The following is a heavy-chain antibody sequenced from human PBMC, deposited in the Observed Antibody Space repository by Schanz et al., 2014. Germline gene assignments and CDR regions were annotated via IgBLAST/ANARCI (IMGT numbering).Heavy chain of an antibody. CDR2: INTGGDST. Sequence: EVQLLESGGGLVQPGGSLRLSCASSGFSFTTYAMNWLRQAPGKGLEWVSSINTGGDSTYYAESVKGRFTISSDNSKSTLYLQMNSLRAEDTAVYYCAKSDAFDIWGQGTLVTVSS. CDR1: GFSFTTYA. CDR3: AKSDAFDI. V-gene: IGHV3-23*01. J-gene: IGHJ3*02.